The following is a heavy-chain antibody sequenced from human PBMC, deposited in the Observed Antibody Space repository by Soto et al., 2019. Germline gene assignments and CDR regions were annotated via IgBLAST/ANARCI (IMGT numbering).Heavy chain of an antibody. D-gene: IGHD2-2*01. CDR2: IIPIPGTA. Sequence: QVQLVQSGAEVKKPGSSVKVSCKASGGTFGSYAISWVRQAPGQGLEWMGGIIPIPGTANYAQKFQGRVTIAADESPSTAYMELSSLRPEDTAVYYCARSQGSSTSLEIYYYYYYGMDVWGQGPTVTVSS. J-gene: IGHJ6*02. CDR1: GGTFGSYA. CDR3: ARSQGSSTSLEIYYYYYYGMDV. V-gene: IGHV1-69*01.